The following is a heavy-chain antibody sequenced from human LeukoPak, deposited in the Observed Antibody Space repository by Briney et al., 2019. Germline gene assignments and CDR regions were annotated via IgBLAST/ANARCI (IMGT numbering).Heavy chain of an antibody. CDR3: ARDGDAVMVDFDY. V-gene: IGHV1-2*02. CDR1: GYTFTDYY. D-gene: IGHD5-18*01. CDR2: IYPNSGAT. J-gene: IGHJ4*02. Sequence: VASVMVSCKTSGYTFTDYYFYWLRQAPGQGLEWMAWIYPNSGATRYAQKFQGRITVTRDTSISTAYMELRTLTPDDTAVYYCARDGDAVMVDFDYWGQGTLVTVYS.